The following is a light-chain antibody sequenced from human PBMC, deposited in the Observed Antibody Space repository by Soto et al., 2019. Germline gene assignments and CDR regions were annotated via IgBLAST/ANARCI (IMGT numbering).Light chain of an antibody. CDR1: SSNIGAGYD. J-gene: IGLJ1*01. CDR3: QSYDSSLSGLYV. CDR2: GNS. Sequence: QSVLTQPPSVSGAPGQRVTISCTGSSSNIGAGYDVHWYQQLPGTAPKLLIYGNSNRPSGVPDRFSGSKSGTSASLAITGLQAEDEADYSCQSYDSSLSGLYVFGTGTKLTGL. V-gene: IGLV1-40*01.